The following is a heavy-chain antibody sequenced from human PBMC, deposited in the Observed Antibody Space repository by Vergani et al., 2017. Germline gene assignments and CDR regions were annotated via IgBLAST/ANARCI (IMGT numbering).Heavy chain of an antibody. Sequence: QVHLNEAGPGLVKPSQTLSLTCTVSGASITSGSFYWSWIRQPAGKGLEWIGRIHASRTQNYNPYLRSRVTLSVDTSKNQLSLKMISMTAADTAVYYCVRDSWRSDLSVVYWFDTWGQGTLVSVSS. J-gene: IGHJ5*02. D-gene: IGHD2-15*01. V-gene: IGHV4-61*02. CDR1: GASITSGSFY. CDR2: IHASRTQ. CDR3: VRDSWRSDLSVVYWFDT.